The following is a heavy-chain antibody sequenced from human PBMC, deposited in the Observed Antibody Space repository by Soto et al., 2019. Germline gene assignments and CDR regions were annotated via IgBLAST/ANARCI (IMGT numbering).Heavy chain of an antibody. Sequence: SVKVSCKASGGTFSSYAISWVRQAPGQGLEWMGGIIPIFGTANYAQKFQGRVTITADESTSTAYMELSSLRSEDTAVYYCAREASAVVSLDYWGQGTLVTVSS. CDR1: GGTFSSYA. V-gene: IGHV1-69*13. CDR2: IIPIFGTA. CDR3: AREASAVVSLDY. J-gene: IGHJ4*02. D-gene: IGHD2-15*01.